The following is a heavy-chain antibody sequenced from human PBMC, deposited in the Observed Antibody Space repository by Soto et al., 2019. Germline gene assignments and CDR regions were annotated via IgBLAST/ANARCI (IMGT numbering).Heavy chain of an antibody. V-gene: IGHV3-33*08. CDR1: GFTFSSYA. J-gene: IGHJ5*02. CDR3: ARHPLWFGELFSWFDP. D-gene: IGHD3-10*01. CDR2: IWYDGSNK. Sequence: GGSLRLSCAASGFTFSSYAMHWVRQAPGKGLEWVVVIWYDGSNKYYADSVKGRFTISRDNSKNTLYLQMNSLRAEDTAVYYCARHPLWFGELFSWFDPWGQGTLVTVSS.